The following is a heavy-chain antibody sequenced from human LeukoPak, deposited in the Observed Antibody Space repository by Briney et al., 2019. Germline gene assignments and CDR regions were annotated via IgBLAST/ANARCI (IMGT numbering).Heavy chain of an antibody. V-gene: IGHV4-59*08. Sequence: SETLSLTCTVSGGPISSYYWSWIRQPPGEGLEWIGYIFYSGSTNYNPSLKSRVTISVDTSKNQFSLKLSSVTAADTAVYYCARRGYCTGSSCYSFDYWGQGTLVTVSS. CDR3: ARRGYCTGSSCYSFDY. D-gene: IGHD2-15*01. J-gene: IGHJ4*02. CDR1: GGPISSYY. CDR2: IFYSGST.